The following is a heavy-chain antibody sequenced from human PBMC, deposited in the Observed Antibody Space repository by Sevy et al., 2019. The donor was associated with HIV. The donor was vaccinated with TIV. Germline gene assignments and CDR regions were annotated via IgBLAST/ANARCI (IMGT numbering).Heavy chain of an antibody. D-gene: IGHD6-19*01. CDR3: SRQVVAVAGDYFDY. CDR1: GFTFSGST. CDR2: IRSKANTYAT. V-gene: IGHV3-73*01. J-gene: IGHJ4*02. Sequence: GGSLRLSCAASGFTFSGSTMHWVHQASGKGLEWVGRIRSKANTYATAYAASVKGRFSISRDDSKNTAYLQMNSLKTEDTAEYYCSRQVVAVAGDYFDYWGQGTLVTVSS.